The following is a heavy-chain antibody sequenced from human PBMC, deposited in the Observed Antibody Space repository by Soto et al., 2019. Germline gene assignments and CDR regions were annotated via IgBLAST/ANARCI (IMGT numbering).Heavy chain of an antibody. CDR2: ISYDGSNK. CDR1: GFTFSSYA. Sequence: QVQLVESGGGVVQPGRSLRLSCAASGFTFSSYAMQWVRQAPGKGLEWVAVISYDGSNKYYADSVKGRFTISRDNSKNTLYLQMNSLRAEDTAVYYCARDRDVFYYFDYWGQGTLVTVSS. J-gene: IGHJ4*02. V-gene: IGHV3-30-3*01. CDR3: ARDRDVFYYFDY.